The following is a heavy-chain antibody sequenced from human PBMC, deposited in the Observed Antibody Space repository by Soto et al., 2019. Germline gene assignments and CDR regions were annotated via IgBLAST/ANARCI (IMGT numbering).Heavy chain of an antibody. CDR3: ARSHSGGVFDY. D-gene: IGHD3-10*01. Sequence: QLQLQESGPGLVKPSETLSLTCTVSGGSISSSSYYWGWIRQPPGKGLEWIGSIYYSGSTYYNPSLKSRVTISVDTSKNQFSLKLSSVTAADTAVYYCARSHSGGVFDYWGQGTLVTVSS. J-gene: IGHJ4*02. V-gene: IGHV4-39*01. CDR2: IYYSGST. CDR1: GGSISSSSYY.